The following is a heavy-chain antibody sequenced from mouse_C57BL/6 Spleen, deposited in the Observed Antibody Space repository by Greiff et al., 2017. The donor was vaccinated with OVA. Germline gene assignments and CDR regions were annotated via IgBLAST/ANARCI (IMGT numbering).Heavy chain of an antibody. CDR3: ARFITTVVAYYFDY. J-gene: IGHJ2*01. D-gene: IGHD1-1*01. CDR1: GFTFSSYG. V-gene: IGHV5-6*01. Sequence: EVQRVESGGDLVKPGGSLKLSCAASGFTFSSYGMSWVRQTPDKRLEWVATISSGGSYTYYPDSVKGRFTISRDNAKNTLYLQMISLTSEDTAMYYCARFITTVVAYYFDYWGQGTTLTVSS. CDR2: ISSGGSYT.